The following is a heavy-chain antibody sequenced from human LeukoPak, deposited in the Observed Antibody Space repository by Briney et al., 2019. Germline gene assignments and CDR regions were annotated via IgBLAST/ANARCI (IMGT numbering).Heavy chain of an antibody. CDR2: MNPNSGNT. CDR3: ARVAESSGYSGQFDY. D-gene: IGHD3-22*01. Sequence: ASVKVSCKASGYTFTSYDINWVRQATGQGLEGMGWMNPNSGNTGYAQKFQGRGTMTRNTSISTAYMELSSLRSEDTAVYYCARVAESSGYSGQFDYWGQGTLVTVSS. CDR1: GYTFTSYD. J-gene: IGHJ4*02. V-gene: IGHV1-8*01.